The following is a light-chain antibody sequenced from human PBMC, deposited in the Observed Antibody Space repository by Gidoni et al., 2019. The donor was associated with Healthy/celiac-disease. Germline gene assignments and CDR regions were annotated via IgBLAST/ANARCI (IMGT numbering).Light chain of an antibody. J-gene: IGKJ4*01. V-gene: IGKV2-30*01. CDR1: QSLVYSDRNTY. Sequence: DAVMTHSPLSLLVTLGQPASIPCRSSQSLVYSDRNTYLNWFQQRPGQSPMRLISKVSNRDSGVPHSSSGSWASNVFTLKISRVDEEDVRVYYCMQGTHWPLTFGGGTKVEIK. CDR2: KVS. CDR3: MQGTHWPLT.